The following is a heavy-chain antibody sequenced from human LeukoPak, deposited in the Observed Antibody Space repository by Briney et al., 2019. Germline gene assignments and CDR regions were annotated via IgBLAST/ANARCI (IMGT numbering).Heavy chain of an antibody. CDR3: ARDLRAAY. J-gene: IGHJ4*02. CDR1: GGSITSSSYY. V-gene: IGHV4-39*07. CDR2: MFYSGST. D-gene: IGHD3-16*01. Sequence: SETLSLTCTVSGGSITSSSYYWGWIRQPPGKGLEWIGSMFYSGSTYYNPSLESRVTISVDTSKNQFSLKLSSVTAADAAVYYCARDLRAAYWGQGTLVTVSS.